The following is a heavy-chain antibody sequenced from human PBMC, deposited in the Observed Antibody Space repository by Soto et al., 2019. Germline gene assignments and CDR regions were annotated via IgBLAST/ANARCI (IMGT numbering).Heavy chain of an antibody. CDR2: IIPLFGEA. CDR3: ARGFYSDGPTDDYVNWPPLH. V-gene: IGHV1-69*01. D-gene: IGHD1-1*01. J-gene: IGHJ4*02. CDR1: GGKFSTFA. Sequence: QVQLVQSGAEVKRPGSSVNVSCKASGGKFSTFAINWVRQAPGHGLEWMGGIIPLFGEANYARKFQGRVTLTADESTTTAFMELSRLRSDDTAVYYCARGFYSDGPTDDYVNWPPLHWGQGTRITVTS.